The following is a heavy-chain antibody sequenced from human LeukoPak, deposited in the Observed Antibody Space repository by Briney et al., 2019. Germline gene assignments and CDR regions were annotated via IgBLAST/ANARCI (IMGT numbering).Heavy chain of an antibody. CDR3: ARLVRGVIPFDY. V-gene: IGHV1-69*01. Sequence: GSSVKVSCKASGGTFSSYAISCVRQAPGQGLEWMGGIIPIFGTANYAQKFQGRVTITADVSTSTAYMELSSLRSEDTAVYYCARLVRGVIPFDYWGQGTLVTVSS. CDR1: GGTFSSYA. CDR2: IIPIFGTA. J-gene: IGHJ4*02. D-gene: IGHD3-10*01.